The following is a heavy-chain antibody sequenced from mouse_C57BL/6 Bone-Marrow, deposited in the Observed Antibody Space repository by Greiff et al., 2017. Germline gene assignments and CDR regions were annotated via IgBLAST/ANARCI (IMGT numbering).Heavy chain of an antibody. D-gene: IGHD1-1*01. CDR2: IDPSDSYT. CDR1: GYTSTSYW. V-gene: IGHV1-69*01. CDR3: ARGLYYYGSSFYAMDY. J-gene: IGHJ4*01. Sequence: QVQLQQPGAELVMPGASVKLSCKASGYTSTSYWMHWVKQRPGQGLEWIGEIDPSDSYTNYNQKFKGKSTLTVDKSSSTAYMQLSSLTSEDSAVYYCARGLYYYGSSFYAMDYWGQGTSVTVSS.